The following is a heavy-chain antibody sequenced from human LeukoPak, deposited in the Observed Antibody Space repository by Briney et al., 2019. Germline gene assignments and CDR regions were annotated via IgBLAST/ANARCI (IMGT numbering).Heavy chain of an antibody. J-gene: IGHJ6*03. CDR2: IYTSGST. V-gene: IGHV4-4*09. D-gene: IGHD3-22*01. Sequence: PSETLSLTCTVSGGSISSYYWSWIRQPPGKGLEWIGYIYTSGSTNYNPSLKSRVTISVDTSKNQFSLKLSSVTAADTAVYYCARHSLNTSGLVVAFYMDVWGKGTTVTVSS. CDR1: GGSISSYY. CDR3: ARHSLNTSGLVVAFYMDV.